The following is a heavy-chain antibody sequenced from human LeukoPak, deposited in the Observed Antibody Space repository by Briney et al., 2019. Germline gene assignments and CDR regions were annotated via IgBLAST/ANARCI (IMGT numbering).Heavy chain of an antibody. J-gene: IGHJ4*02. CDR2: ISSSSSFI. V-gene: IGHV3-21*01. CDR1: GFTFSNYN. D-gene: IGHD6-13*01. Sequence: GGSLRLSCAASGFTFSNYNVNWVRQAPGKGLEWVLSISSSSSFIYYAASVKGRFTIPRDKAKNSLYLQMTSLRAEDTAVDYCAKTIAAAGYLAPFDYWGQGTLVTVSS. CDR3: AKTIAAAGYLAPFDY.